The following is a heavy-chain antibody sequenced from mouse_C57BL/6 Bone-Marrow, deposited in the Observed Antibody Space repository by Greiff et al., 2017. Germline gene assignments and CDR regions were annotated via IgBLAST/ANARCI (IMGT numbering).Heavy chain of an antibody. CDR2: IYPGGGYT. CDR3: SRIYYSLFAY. D-gene: IGHD1-1*01. CDR1: GYTFTNYW. V-gene: IGHV1-63*01. Sequence: VHLVESGAELVRPGTSVKMSCKASGYTFTNYWIGWAKQRPGHGLEWIGDIYPGGGYTNYNEKFKGKATLTADKSSSTAYMQFSSLTSEDSAIYYCSRIYYSLFAYWGQGTTLTVSS. J-gene: IGHJ2*01.